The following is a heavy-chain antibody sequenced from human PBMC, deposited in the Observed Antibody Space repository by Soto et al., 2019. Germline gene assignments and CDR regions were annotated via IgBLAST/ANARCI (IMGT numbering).Heavy chain of an antibody. D-gene: IGHD3-16*01. CDR2: IIPILGET. J-gene: IGHJ6*02. V-gene: IGHV1-69*08. CDR1: GTIFSSYT. Sequence: QVQLVQSGAEVKKPGSSVRVSCKASGTIFSSYTISWVRQAPGQGLEWMGRIIPILGETNSAQKFQDRVTLTADKSTNTAYMELNSRRLEDTDVYYCARGLGGRMDDWGQGTTVTVSS. CDR3: ARGLGGRMDD.